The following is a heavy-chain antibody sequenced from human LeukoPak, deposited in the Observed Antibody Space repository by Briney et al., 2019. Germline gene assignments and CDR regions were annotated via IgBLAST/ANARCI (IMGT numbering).Heavy chain of an antibody. D-gene: IGHD6-6*01. CDR2: INSDSGGT. CDR1: GYTFTGDF. Sequence: ASVKVSCKASGYTFTGDFIHWLRQAPGQGLEWMGWINSDSGGTNYARKFQGRVTMTRDTSISTAYMELSSLRSDDTAVFYCARGNIATRRGENWFDPWGQGTLVTVSS. CDR3: ARGNIATRRGENWFDP. V-gene: IGHV1-2*02. J-gene: IGHJ5*02.